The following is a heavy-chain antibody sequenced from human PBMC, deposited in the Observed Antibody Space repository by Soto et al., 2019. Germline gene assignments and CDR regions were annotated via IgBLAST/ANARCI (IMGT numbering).Heavy chain of an antibody. V-gene: IGHV1-69*02. J-gene: IGHJ4*02. CDR1: GGTFSSYT. Sequence: QLQLVQSGAEVKKPGSSVKVSCKASGGTFSSYTISWVRQAPGQGLEWMGRIIPILGIANYAQKFQGRVTITADKATSTAYMELSSLRSEDTAVYYCSTRLEPRPYFDYWGQGTLVTVSS. D-gene: IGHD1-1*01. CDR2: IIPILGIA. CDR3: STRLEPRPYFDY.